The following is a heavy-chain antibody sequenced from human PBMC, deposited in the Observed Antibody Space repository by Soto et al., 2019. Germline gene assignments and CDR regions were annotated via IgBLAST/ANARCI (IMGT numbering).Heavy chain of an antibody. D-gene: IGHD2-2*01. J-gene: IGHJ4*02. CDR2: INPIGGST. CDR1: GYTFTTYY. CDR3: ARGHTAADH. V-gene: IGHV1-46*01. Sequence: QVHLVQSGAEVKRPGASVKISCRTSGYTFTTYYIHWVRQAPGQGLEWMGIINPIGGSTTYPQKFQGRVTMTRDTPTSTVYLDLGSLSSDDTAVYYCARGHTAADHWGQGTLVTVSS.